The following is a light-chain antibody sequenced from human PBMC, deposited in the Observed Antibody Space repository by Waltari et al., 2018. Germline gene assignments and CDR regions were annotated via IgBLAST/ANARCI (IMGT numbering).Light chain of an antibody. Sequence: EIELAQSPGTLSLSPGERATLSCRASQSVSRSLAWYQQKPGQAPRLLIYGTSIRATGIPDRFSGSGSWTDFSLNISRLESEDFAVYYCQHYVRLPATFGQGTKVEIK. J-gene: IGKJ1*01. CDR1: QSVSRS. V-gene: IGKV3-20*01. CDR2: GTS. CDR3: QHYVRLPAT.